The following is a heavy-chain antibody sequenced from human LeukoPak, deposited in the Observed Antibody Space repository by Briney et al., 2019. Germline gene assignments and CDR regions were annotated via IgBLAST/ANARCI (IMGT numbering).Heavy chain of an antibody. CDR1: GITFSSYW. V-gene: IGHV3-7*03. CDR3: ARGGGLDV. J-gene: IGHJ6*02. Sequence: GGSLRLSCVDSGITFSSYWMNWARQAPGKGLEWVASINHNGNVNYYVDSVKGRFTISRDNAKNSLYLQMSNLRAEDTAVYFCARGGGLDVWGQGATVTVSS. D-gene: IGHD3-16*01. CDR2: INHNGNVN.